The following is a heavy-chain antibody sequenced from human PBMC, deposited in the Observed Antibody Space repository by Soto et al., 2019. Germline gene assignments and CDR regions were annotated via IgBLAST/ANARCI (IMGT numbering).Heavy chain of an antibody. D-gene: IGHD7-27*01. CDR3: AMGTMDV. CDR1: RFTFRTYW. Sequence: EVQLVESGGGLVQPGGSLRLSCAASRFTFRTYWMQWVRQAPGKGLVWVSRIDNDGSSTNYADSVKGRFTISRDNAKDTLYLQMNSLRAEDTAVYYCAMGTMDVWGKGTTVTVSS. CDR2: IDNDGSST. V-gene: IGHV3-74*02. J-gene: IGHJ6*04.